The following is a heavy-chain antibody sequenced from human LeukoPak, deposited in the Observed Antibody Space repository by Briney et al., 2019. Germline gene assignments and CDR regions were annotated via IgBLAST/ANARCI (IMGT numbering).Heavy chain of an antibody. V-gene: IGHV3-33*01. CDR1: GFAFNTYA. J-gene: IGHJ4*02. Sequence: GRSLRLSCAASGFAFNTYAMHWVHQAPGQGLEWVALIWHDGSHKFYSNSVRGQFTISRDNSKNTVSLQMNNLRPEDTAVYYCAREFFGSGSYPDFGGQGPLVTVS. D-gene: IGHD3-10*01. CDR2: IWHDGSHK. CDR3: AREFFGSGSYPDF.